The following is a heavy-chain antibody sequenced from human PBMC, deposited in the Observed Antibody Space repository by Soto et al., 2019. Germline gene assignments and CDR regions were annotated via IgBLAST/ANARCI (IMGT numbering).Heavy chain of an antibody. D-gene: IGHD2-2*02. CDR1: GGSTNNYY. CDR3: ATYAGFCSRPRCYRRLDP. J-gene: IGHJ5*02. CDR2: IYSSGST. V-gene: IGHV4-59*01. Sequence: SETLSLTCTVSGGSTNNYYWSWIRQPPGKGLEWIGYIYSSGSTNYNPSLQSRVTMSIDTSKNQFFLSLSSVTAADTAVYYCATYAGFCSRPRCYRRLDPWGQGSLVTVSS.